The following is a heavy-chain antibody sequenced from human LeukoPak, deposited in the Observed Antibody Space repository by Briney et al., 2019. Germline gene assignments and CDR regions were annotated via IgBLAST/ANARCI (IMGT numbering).Heavy chain of an antibody. V-gene: IGHV4-39*01. CDR2: LYYSGST. CDR1: GVSISSSSYY. Sequence: PSETLSLTCTVSGVSISSSSYYWAWIRQPPGKGLEWIGSLYYSGSTYYNPSLKSRVTISVDTSKNRFSLKLSSVTAADTVVYYCARPYGAAGLDWGQGTLVTVSS. CDR3: ARPYGAAGLD. J-gene: IGHJ4*02. D-gene: IGHD4-17*01.